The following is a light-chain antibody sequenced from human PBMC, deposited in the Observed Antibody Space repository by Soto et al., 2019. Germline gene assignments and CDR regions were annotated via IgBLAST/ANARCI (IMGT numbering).Light chain of an antibody. Sequence: EIVMTQSPATRSVSPGERATLSCRASQSISSSLAWYQQKPGQAPRLLIHGASTRATSSPGRFSGSGSGAEFTLTISSLQSEDFALYYCQQYYDWPPTFGQGTKVDIK. CDR1: QSISSS. V-gene: IGKV3-15*01. J-gene: IGKJ1*01. CDR2: GAS. CDR3: QQYYDWPPT.